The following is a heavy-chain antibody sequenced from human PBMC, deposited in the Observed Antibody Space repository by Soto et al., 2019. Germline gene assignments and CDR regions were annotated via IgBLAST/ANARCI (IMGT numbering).Heavy chain of an antibody. D-gene: IGHD6-13*01. V-gene: IGHV1-3*01. J-gene: IGHJ3*02. CDR3: ATGVIAAAADAFDI. CDR2: INAGNGNT. Sequence: QVQLVQSGAEVKKPGASVKVSCKASGYTFTSYAMHWVRQAPGQRLEWMGWINAGNGNTKYSQKFQGRVTMTEDTSTDTAYMELSSLRSEDTAVYYCATGVIAAAADAFDIWGQGTMVTVSS. CDR1: GYTFTSYA.